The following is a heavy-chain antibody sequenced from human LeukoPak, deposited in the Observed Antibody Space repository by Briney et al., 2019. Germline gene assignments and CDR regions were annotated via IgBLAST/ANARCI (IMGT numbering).Heavy chain of an antibody. J-gene: IGHJ4*02. V-gene: IGHV3-30*18. Sequence: GGSLRLSCAASGFTFSSYGMHWVRQAPGKGLEWVAVISYDGSNKYYADSVKGRFTISRDNSKNTLYLQMNCLRAEDTAVYYCAKESTTNYYGSGSHFDYWGQGTLVTVSS. CDR1: GFTFSSYG. CDR3: AKESTTNYYGSGSHFDY. D-gene: IGHD3-10*01. CDR2: ISYDGSNK.